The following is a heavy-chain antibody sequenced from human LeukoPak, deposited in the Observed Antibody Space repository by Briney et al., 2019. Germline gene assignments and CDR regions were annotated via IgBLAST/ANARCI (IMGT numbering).Heavy chain of an antibody. CDR3: ARYMATSMDY. CDR1: GFTFSSYS. J-gene: IGHJ4*02. V-gene: IGHV3-21*01. Sequence: GGALRLSCAASGFTFSSYSMNWVRQAPGKGLEWVSSISSSSSYIYYADSVKGRLTISRDNAKNSLYLQMNSLRAEDTAVYYCARYMATSMDYWGQGTLVTVSS. CDR2: ISSSSSYI. D-gene: IGHD5-24*01.